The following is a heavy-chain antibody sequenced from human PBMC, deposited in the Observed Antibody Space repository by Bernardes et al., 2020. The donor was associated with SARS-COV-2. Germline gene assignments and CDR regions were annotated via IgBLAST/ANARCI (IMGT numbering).Heavy chain of an antibody. D-gene: IGHD3-22*01. CDR1: GYPFTGYY. Sequence: ASVNVSCKASGYPFTGYYMHWVRQAPGQGLEWMGWINPNSGGTNYAQKFQGRVTMTRDTSISTAYMELSRLRSDDTAVYYCALPPTNYDRYGMDVWGQGTTVTVSS. CDR2: INPNSGGT. CDR3: ALPPTNYDRYGMDV. V-gene: IGHV1-2*02. J-gene: IGHJ6*02.